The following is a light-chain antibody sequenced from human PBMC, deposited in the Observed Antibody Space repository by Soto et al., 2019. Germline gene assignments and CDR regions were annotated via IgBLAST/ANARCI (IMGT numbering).Light chain of an antibody. J-gene: IGLJ3*02. CDR1: SSNSGAGYG. CDR3: QSYDSSLGSWV. CDR2: DNS. Sequence: QSVLTQPPSVSGAPGHSVTISCTGSSSNSGAGYGVHWYQHLPGAAPKLLIFDNSHRPSGVPDRFSASKSGTSASLAITGLQPEDAAHYYCQSYDSSLGSWVFGGGTKLTVL. V-gene: IGLV1-40*01.